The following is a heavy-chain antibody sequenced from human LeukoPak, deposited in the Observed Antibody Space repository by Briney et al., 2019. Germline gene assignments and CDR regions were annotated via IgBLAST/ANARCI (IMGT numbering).Heavy chain of an antibody. D-gene: IGHD1-26*01. CDR3: ASPKRELRGFDP. J-gene: IGHJ5*02. Sequence: PSETLSLTCTVSGGSISSSSYYWGWIRQPPGKGLEWIGSIYYSGSTYYNPSLKSRVTISVDTSKNQFSLKLSSVTAADTAVYYCASPKRELRGFDPWGQGTLVTVSS. V-gene: IGHV4-39*01. CDR2: IYYSGST. CDR1: GGSISSSSYY.